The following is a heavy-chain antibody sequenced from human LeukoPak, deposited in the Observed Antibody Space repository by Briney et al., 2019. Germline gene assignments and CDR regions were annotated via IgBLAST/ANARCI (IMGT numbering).Heavy chain of an antibody. CDR1: GGSISSYY. D-gene: IGHD3-10*01. CDR2: IYYSGST. V-gene: IGHV4-59*01. CDR3: ARWWFGELSDAFDI. Sequence: SETLSLTCTVSGGSISSYYWSWIRQPPGKGLEWIGYIYYSGSTNYNPSLKSRVTISVDTSKNQFSLKLSSVTAADTAVYYCARWWFGELSDAFDIWGQGTMVTVSS. J-gene: IGHJ3*02.